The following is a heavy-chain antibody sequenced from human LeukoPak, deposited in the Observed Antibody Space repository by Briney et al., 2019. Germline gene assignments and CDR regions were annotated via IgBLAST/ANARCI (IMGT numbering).Heavy chain of an antibody. Sequence: GGSLRLSCAASGFTFSSYAMHRVRQAPGKGLEWVAVISYDGSNKYYADSVKGRFTISRDNSKNTLYLQMNSLRAEDTAVYYCARQYHDFWSGYYSYYYYGMDVWGQGTTVTVSS. CDR1: GFTFSSYA. D-gene: IGHD3-3*01. J-gene: IGHJ6*02. CDR2: ISYDGSNK. CDR3: ARQYHDFWSGYYSYYYYGMDV. V-gene: IGHV3-30-3*01.